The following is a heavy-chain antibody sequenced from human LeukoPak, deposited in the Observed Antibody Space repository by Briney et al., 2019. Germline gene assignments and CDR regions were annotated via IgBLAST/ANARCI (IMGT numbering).Heavy chain of an antibody. CDR2: INHSGST. D-gene: IGHD5-18*01. V-gene: IGHV4-34*01. CDR3: AKDPHTGIAPDY. Sequence: SETLSLTCAVYGGSFSGYHWSWIRQPPGKGLEWIGEINHSGSTNYNPSLKSRVTISVDTSKNQFSLKLNSVTAADTAVYYCAKDPHTGIAPDYWGQGTLVTVSS. CDR1: GGSFSGYH. J-gene: IGHJ4*02.